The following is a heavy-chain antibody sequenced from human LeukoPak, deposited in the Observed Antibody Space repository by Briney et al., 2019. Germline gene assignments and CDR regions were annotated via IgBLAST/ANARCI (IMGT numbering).Heavy chain of an antibody. D-gene: IGHD3-10*01. J-gene: IGHJ4*02. CDR3: ARASGSYDY. CDR1: GFSFSTYG. CDR2: IWFDGSIS. V-gene: IGHV3-33*01. Sequence: GGSLSLSCAASGFSFSTYGMHWVRQAPGKGLEWVAVIWFDGSISYYADSVKGRFIISRDNSKDTLYLQMDSLRAGDTALYHCARASGSYDYWGQGTLVTVSS.